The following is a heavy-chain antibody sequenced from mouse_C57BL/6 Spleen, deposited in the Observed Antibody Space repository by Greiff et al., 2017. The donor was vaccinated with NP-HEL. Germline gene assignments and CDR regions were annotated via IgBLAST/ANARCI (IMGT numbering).Heavy chain of an antibody. CDR2: IYPGSGST. CDR1: GYTFTSYW. D-gene: IGHD1-1*01. CDR3: ARGTTVVAKDWFAY. J-gene: IGHJ3*01. V-gene: IGHV1-55*01. Sequence: QVQLQQPGAELVKPGASVKMSCKASGYTFTSYWITWVKQRPGQGLEWIGDIYPGSGSTNYIEKFKSKATLTVDTSSSTAYMQLSSLTSEDSAVYYCARGTTVVAKDWFAYWGQGTLVTVSA.